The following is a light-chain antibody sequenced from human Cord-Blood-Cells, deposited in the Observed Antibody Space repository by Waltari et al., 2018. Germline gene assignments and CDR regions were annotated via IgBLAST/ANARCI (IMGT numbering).Light chain of an antibody. CDR2: DVS. Sequence: QSALTQTPSVSGSPGQSIPISCPGTSSDVGGYTSVSWYQQHPGKAPKLMIYDVSNRPSGVSNRFSGSKSGNTASLTISGLQAEDEADYYCSSYTSSSTLVVFGGGTKLTVL. J-gene: IGLJ2*01. CDR1: SSDVGGYTS. CDR3: SSYTSSSTLVV. V-gene: IGLV2-14*01.